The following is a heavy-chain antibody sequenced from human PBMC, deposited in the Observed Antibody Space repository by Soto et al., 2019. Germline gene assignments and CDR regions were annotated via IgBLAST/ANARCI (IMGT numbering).Heavy chain of an antibody. CDR3: ARGASTDWFDP. J-gene: IGHJ5*02. V-gene: IGHV4-30-2*01. CDR2: IYHSGST. D-gene: IGHD1-26*01. CDR1: GGSISSGGYS. Sequence: SETLSLTCAVSGGSISSGGYSWSWIRQPPGKGLEWIGYIYHSGSTYYNPSLKSRVTISVDRSKNQFSLKLSSVTAADTAVYYCARGASTDWFDPWGQGTLVTVSS.